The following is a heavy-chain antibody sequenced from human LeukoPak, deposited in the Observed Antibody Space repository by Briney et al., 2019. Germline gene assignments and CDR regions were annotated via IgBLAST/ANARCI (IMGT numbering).Heavy chain of an antibody. CDR2: IYYSGST. CDR1: GGSISSYY. Sequence: SETLSLTCTVSGGSISSYYWSWIRQPPGKGLEWIGYIYYSGSTNYNPSLKSRVTISVDTSKNQFSLKLSSVTAADTAVYYCARLRNSGYVVDPWGQGTLVTVSS. V-gene: IGHV4-59*08. CDR3: ARLRNSGYVVDP. D-gene: IGHD5-12*01. J-gene: IGHJ5*02.